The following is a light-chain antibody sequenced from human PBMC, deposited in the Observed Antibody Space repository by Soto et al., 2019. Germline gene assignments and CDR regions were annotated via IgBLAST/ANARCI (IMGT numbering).Light chain of an antibody. CDR3: SSYTSSSTL. V-gene: IGLV2-14*03. CDR1: TSDVGGYNY. J-gene: IGLJ2*01. CDR2: DVS. Sequence: QSALTQPASVSGSPGQSITISCTGTTSDVGGYNYVSWYHQHPGKAPKLMIYDVSNRPSGVSNRFSGSKSGNTASLTISGLQAEDEADYYCSSYTSSSTLFGGGTQVTVL.